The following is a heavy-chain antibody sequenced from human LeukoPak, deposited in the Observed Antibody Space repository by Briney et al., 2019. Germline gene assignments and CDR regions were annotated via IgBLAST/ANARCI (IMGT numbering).Heavy chain of an antibody. CDR2: IYYSGST. CDR3: ARLVGYCSSTSCYTGYYFDH. J-gene: IGHJ4*02. CDR1: GGSISSYY. D-gene: IGHD2-2*02. V-gene: IGHV4-39*01. Sequence: SETLSLTCTVSGGSISSYYWGWIRQPPGKGLEWIGSIYYSGSTYYNPSLKSRVTISVDTSKNQFSLKLSSVTAADTAVYYCARLVGYCSSTSCYTGYYFDHWGQGTLVTVSS.